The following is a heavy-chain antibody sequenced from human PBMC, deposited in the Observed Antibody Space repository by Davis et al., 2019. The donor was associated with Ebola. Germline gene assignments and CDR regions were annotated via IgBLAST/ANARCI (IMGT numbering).Heavy chain of an antibody. Sequence: MPGGSLRLSCAVYGGSFSGYYWSWIRQPPGKGLEWIGEINHSGSTNYNPSLKSRVTISVDTSKNQFSLKLSPVTAADTAVYYCARVYYDFWSGYYYYYYYGMDVWGQGTTVTVSS. D-gene: IGHD3-3*01. CDR1: GGSFSGYY. V-gene: IGHV4-34*01. J-gene: IGHJ6*02. CDR3: ARVYYDFWSGYYYYYYYGMDV. CDR2: INHSGST.